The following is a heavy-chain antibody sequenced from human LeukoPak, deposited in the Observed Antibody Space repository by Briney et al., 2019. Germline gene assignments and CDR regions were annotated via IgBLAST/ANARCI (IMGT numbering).Heavy chain of an antibody. CDR2: IGTAGDT. J-gene: IGHJ6*02. Sequence: GGSLRLSCVGSAVTFGSYAMNWVRQATGKGLEWVSAIGTAGDTYYPGSVKGRFTISRENAKNSLYLQMNSLRAGDTAVYYCARGAPYYYGMDVWGQGTTVTVSS. CDR3: ARGAPYYYGMDV. V-gene: IGHV3-13*01. CDR1: AVTFGSYA.